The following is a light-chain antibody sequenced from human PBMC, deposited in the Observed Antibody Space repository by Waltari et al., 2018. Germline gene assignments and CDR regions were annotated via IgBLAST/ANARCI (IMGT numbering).Light chain of an antibody. CDR2: DVS. Sequence: QSALTQPASVSGSPGQSITISWTGTSSDVGGYNYVSWYQQHPGKAPKLMIYDVSNRPSGVSNRFSGSKSGNTASLTISGLQAEDEADYYCSSYTSSSTLLYVFGTGTKVTVL. J-gene: IGLJ1*01. V-gene: IGLV2-14*03. CDR3: SSYTSSSTLLYV. CDR1: SSDVGGYNY.